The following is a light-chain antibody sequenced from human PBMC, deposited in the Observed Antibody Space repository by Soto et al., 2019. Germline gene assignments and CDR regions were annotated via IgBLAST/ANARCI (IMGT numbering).Light chain of an antibody. CDR3: GAWDSSLNGYV. CDR1: SSNIGTNP. V-gene: IGLV1-44*01. CDR2: NDK. Sequence: QSVLTQPPSASGTPGQRVTISCSGDSSNIGTNPVAWYQQLPGTAPKLLINNDKHRPSGVPDRFSGSRSGASASLAISGLQSEDEADYFCGAWDSSLNGYVFGTGTQLTVL. J-gene: IGLJ6*01.